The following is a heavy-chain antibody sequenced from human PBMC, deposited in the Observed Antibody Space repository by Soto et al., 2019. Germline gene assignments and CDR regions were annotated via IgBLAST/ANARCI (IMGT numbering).Heavy chain of an antibody. CDR3: ARGSAVTTFQYYYYGMDV. Sequence: SETLSLTCTVSGGSISSSSYYWGWIRQPPGKGLEWIGHIFHTGSTYSNPSLKSRVTISVDTSKNQFSLKLSSVTAADTAVYYCARGSAVTTFQYYYYGMDVWGQGTTVTVYS. J-gene: IGHJ6*02. V-gene: IGHV4-39*07. CDR2: IFHTGST. D-gene: IGHD4-4*01. CDR1: GGSISSSSYY.